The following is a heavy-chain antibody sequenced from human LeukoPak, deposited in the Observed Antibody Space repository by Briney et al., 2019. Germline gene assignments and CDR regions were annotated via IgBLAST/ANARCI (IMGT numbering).Heavy chain of an antibody. Sequence: PSETLSLTCTVSGGSISSYYWSWIRQPAGKGLEWIGRIYTSGSTNYNPSLKSRVTMSVDTSKNQFSLKLSSVTAADTAVYYCARSGRSSGYVYYFDYWGQGTLVTVSS. V-gene: IGHV4-4*07. CDR2: IYTSGST. CDR1: GGSISSYY. D-gene: IGHD3-16*01. J-gene: IGHJ4*02. CDR3: ARSGRSSGYVYYFDY.